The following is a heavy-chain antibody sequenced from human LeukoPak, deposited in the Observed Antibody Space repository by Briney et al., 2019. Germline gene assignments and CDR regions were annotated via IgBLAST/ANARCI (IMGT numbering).Heavy chain of an antibody. CDR1: GGSFSGYY. CDR2: INHSGST. V-gene: IGHV4-34*01. D-gene: IGHD1-7*01. Sequence: SETLSLTCAVYGGSFSGYYWSWIRQPPGKGLEWIGEINHSGSTNYNPSLESRVTMSLDTAKSQFSLKLTSVTAADTAVYYCARGAGTTNFYYFYMDVWGKGTTVTVSS. CDR3: ARGAGTTNFYYFYMDV. J-gene: IGHJ6*03.